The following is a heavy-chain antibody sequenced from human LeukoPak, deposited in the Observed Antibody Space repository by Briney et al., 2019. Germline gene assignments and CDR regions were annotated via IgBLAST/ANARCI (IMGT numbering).Heavy chain of an antibody. V-gene: IGHV1-18*01. J-gene: IGHJ6*02. Sequence: ASVKVSRKASGYTFTSYGISWVRQAPGQGLERMGWISAYNGNTNYAQKLQGRVTMTTDTSTSTAYMELRSLRSDDTAVYYCARWQLATYYYYGMDVWGQGTTVTVSS. D-gene: IGHD6-6*01. CDR1: GYTFTSYG. CDR3: ARWQLATYYYYGMDV. CDR2: ISAYNGNT.